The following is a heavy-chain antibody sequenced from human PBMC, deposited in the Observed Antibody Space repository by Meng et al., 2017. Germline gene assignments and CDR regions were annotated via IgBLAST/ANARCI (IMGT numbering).Heavy chain of an antibody. CDR1: GGSISSYY. CDR2: IYYSGST. J-gene: IGHJ5*02. D-gene: IGHD6-13*01. CDR3: ARQGGIAAAGTIWFDP. Sequence: GSLRLSCTVSGGSISSYYWSWIRQPPGKGLEWIGYIYYSGSTNYNPSLKSRVTISVDTSKNQFSLKLSSVTAADTAVYYCARQGGIAAAGTIWFDPWGQGTLVTFAS. V-gene: IGHV4-59*01.